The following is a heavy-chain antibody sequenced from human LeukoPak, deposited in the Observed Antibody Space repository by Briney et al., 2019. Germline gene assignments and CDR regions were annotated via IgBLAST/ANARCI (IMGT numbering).Heavy chain of an antibody. V-gene: IGHV3-53*01. D-gene: IGHD3-10*01. CDR1: GFTVSSSF. CDR2: LYNGGAT. J-gene: IGHJ2*01. CDR3: ARDRGGDYWYFDL. Sequence: GGSLILSCAASGFTVSSSFMSWVRQAPGKGLEWVSVLYNGGATYYVDSVKGRFTISRDNSKNTLYLQMNSLRAEDTAVYYCARDRGGDYWYFDLWGRGTLVTVSS.